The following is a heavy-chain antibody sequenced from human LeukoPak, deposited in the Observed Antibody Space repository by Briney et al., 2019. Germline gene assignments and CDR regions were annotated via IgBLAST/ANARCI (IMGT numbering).Heavy chain of an antibody. CDR3: ARTIRYCSGGNCYSRAYYYYEGMDV. CDR2: ISSSSSTI. D-gene: IGHD2-15*01. CDR1: GFIFSSYS. V-gene: IGHV3-48*02. Sequence: GGSLRLSCAASGFIFSSYSMNWVRQAPGKGLEWVSYISSSSSTIYYADSVKGRFTISRDNAKNSLYLQMNSLRDEDTAVYYCARTIRYCSGGNCYSRAYYYYEGMDVWGQGP. J-gene: IGHJ6*02.